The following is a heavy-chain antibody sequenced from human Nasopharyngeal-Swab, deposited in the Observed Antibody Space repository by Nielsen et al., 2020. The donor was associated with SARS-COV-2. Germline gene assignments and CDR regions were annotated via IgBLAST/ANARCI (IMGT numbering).Heavy chain of an antibody. D-gene: IGHD2-21*02. Sequence: KVSCKGSGYSFTSYRIGRVGQMPGKGLEWMGIIYPGDSDTRYSPSFQGQVTISADKSISTAYLQWSSLKASDTAMYYCARQRSRSVVTVDYWGQGTLVTVSS. CDR2: IYPGDSDT. CDR1: GYSFTSYR. CDR3: ARQRSRSVVTVDY. V-gene: IGHV5-51*01. J-gene: IGHJ4*02.